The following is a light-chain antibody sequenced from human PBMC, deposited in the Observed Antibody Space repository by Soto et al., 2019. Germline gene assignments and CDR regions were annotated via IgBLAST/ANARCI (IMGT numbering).Light chain of an antibody. CDR1: QDITYW. Sequence: DIQMTQSPSSVSASVGDRVTITCRASQDITYWLAWYQQTPGKVPKVLIYDASSLQGGVPSRFSGSGSGTDFTLTISSLQPEDSATYYCQQAHSFPLTFGGGTKVEIK. CDR3: QQAHSFPLT. V-gene: IGKV1D-12*01. CDR2: DAS. J-gene: IGKJ4*01.